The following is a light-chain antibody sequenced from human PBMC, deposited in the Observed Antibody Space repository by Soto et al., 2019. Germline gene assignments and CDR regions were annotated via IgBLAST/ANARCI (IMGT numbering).Light chain of an antibody. J-gene: IGKJ4*01. CDR2: AAS. CDR1: QTISSY. CDR3: QQSYSTPLT. V-gene: IGKV1-39*01. Sequence: DIQMTQSPSSLSASIGDRVTITCRASQTISSYLNWYQQKPGKAPKPLIYAASSLPSGVPSRFSGSGSGTDFTLTISSLQPEDFATYYCQQSYSTPLTFGGGTKVEIK.